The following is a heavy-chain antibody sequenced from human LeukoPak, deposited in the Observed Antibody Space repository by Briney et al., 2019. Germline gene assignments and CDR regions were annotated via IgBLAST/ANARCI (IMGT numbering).Heavy chain of an antibody. J-gene: IGHJ5*02. CDR1: GYTFTGYY. V-gene: IGHV1-2*02. Sequence: ASVKVSCKASGYTFTGYYMYWVRQAPGQGLEWMGWINPNSGGTNYAQKFQGRVTMTRDTSISTAYMELSRLRSDDTAVYYCARGFQLLRSNWFDPWGQGTLVTVSS. D-gene: IGHD2-2*01. CDR2: INPNSGGT. CDR3: ARGFQLLRSNWFDP.